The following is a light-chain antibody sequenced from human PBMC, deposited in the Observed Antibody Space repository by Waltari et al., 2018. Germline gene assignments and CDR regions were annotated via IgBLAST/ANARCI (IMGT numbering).Light chain of an antibody. CDR1: STYVGNYNL. J-gene: IGLJ3*02. Sequence: QSAQTQPAAVSGSPGQAITIPCTGTSTYVGNYNLVSWYQQHPGKAPKFIIYEARKRPSGVSSRFSGSTSGNTASLTISGLQAEDEADYYCCLYVGGGIRVFGGGTKLTVL. CDR2: EAR. V-gene: IGLV2-23*01. CDR3: CLYVGGGIRV.